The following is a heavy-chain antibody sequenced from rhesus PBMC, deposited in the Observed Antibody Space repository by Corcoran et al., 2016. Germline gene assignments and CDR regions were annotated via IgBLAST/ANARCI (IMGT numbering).Heavy chain of an antibody. Sequence: QVQLQESGPGLVKPSETLPLTCAVSGASISSNYWSWIRQPPGKGLEWIGRIYGSGGGPAPTPSLQGRVTISRETPKNQCSVKLSSVTAADTAVYYCARSHYINDWSPVGTWGQGVLVTVSS. CDR2: IYGSGGGP. J-gene: IGHJ4*01. CDR3: ARSHYINDWSPVGT. D-gene: IGHD6S26*01. V-gene: IGHV4S6*01. CDR1: GASISSNY.